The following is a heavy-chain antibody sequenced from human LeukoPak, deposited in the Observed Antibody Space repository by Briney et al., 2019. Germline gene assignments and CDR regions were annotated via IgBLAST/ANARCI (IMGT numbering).Heavy chain of an antibody. Sequence: SETLSLTCAVYGGSFSGYYWSWIRQPPGKGLEWIGEINHSGSTSYNPSLKSRVTISVDTSKNQFSLKLSSVTAADTAVYYCARGRFWSGYYPQNYYYYYMDVWGKGTTVTVSS. D-gene: IGHD3-3*01. CDR2: INHSGST. CDR3: ARGRFWSGYYPQNYYYYYMDV. CDR1: GGSFSGYY. V-gene: IGHV4-34*01. J-gene: IGHJ6*03.